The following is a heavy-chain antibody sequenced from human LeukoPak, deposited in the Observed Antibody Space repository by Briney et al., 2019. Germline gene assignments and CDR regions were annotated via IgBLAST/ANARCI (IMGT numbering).Heavy chain of an antibody. CDR1: GFIFSSYA. V-gene: IGHV3-23*01. Sequence: GGSLRLSCAASGFIFSSYAMNWVRQAPGKGLECVSFISYSGDSTYYADTVKGRFTISRDNSKNTLYLQMNSLRAEDTAIYYCAKSVIVSDESNRKGGGADGYWGQGTLVTVSP. J-gene: IGHJ4*02. CDR2: ISYSGDST. D-gene: IGHD3-22*01. CDR3: AKSVIVSDESNRKGGGADGY.